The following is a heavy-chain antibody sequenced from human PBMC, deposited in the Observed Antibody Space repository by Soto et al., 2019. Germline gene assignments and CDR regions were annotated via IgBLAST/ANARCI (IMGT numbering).Heavy chain of an antibody. Sequence: QITLKESGPPLVKPTQTLTLTCTFSGFSLSTSGVGVGWIRQPPGKALEWLALIYWDDDKRYSSSLNSRLTITKDTSKHQVVLTMTTMDPVDTATYYCAHSRPPRLLDYRGQGTLVTVSS. V-gene: IGHV2-5*02. J-gene: IGHJ4*02. CDR3: AHSRPPRLLDY. CDR2: IYWDDDK. D-gene: IGHD6-6*01. CDR1: GFSLSTSGVG.